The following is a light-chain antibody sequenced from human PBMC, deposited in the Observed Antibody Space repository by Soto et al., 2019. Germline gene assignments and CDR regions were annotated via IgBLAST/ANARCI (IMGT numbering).Light chain of an antibody. Sequence: DIQMTQSPSTLSASVGDRVTITCRASQSISSWLAWYQQKPGKAPKLLIYDASSLESGVPSRFSCIGSGTEFTLTISSLQPDDFSTDYCQQYNSYFTFGPGTKVDIK. CDR2: DAS. V-gene: IGKV1-5*01. CDR3: QQYNSYFT. CDR1: QSISSW. J-gene: IGKJ3*01.